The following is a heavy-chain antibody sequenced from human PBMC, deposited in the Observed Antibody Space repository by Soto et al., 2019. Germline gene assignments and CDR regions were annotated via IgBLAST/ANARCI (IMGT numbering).Heavy chain of an antibody. J-gene: IGHJ4*02. V-gene: IGHV1-18*01. Sequence: ASVRVSCKASGYTFTNYGISWVRQAPGQGLEWMGWINVYNGNTKYAQKVQGRVTMTTDTSTSTAYMELRSLRSDDTAVYYCARGPRNWGFDYWGQGTPVTVSS. CDR1: GYTFTNYG. D-gene: IGHD7-27*01. CDR3: ARGPRNWGFDY. CDR2: INVYNGNT.